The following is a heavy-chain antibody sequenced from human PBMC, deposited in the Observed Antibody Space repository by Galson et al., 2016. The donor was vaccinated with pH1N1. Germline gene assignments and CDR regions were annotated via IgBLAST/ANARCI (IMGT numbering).Heavy chain of an antibody. V-gene: IGHV3-21*04. CDR1: GFTFSSYS. D-gene: IGHD5-12*01. J-gene: IGHJ4*02. Sequence: SLRLSCAASGFTFSSYSTNWVRQAPGKGLEWVASISSNGADTYYRDSMKGRFTISRDSAKSSVYLQMNSLRVEDTAVYYCARLKWPGMGSDYWGQGTVVTVSS. CDR3: ARLKWPGMGSDY. CDR2: ISSNGADT.